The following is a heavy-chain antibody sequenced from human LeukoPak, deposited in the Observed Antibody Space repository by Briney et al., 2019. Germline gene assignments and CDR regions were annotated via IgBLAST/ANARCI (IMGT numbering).Heavy chain of an antibody. J-gene: IGHJ4*02. Sequence: GGSLRLSCAASGFTFSSYAMSWVRQTPGKGLEWVSGISASGDRTYCAEADSVKGRFTISRDNSKTTLYLQMNSLRVDDTALYYCAKETRGYYGSGSYLDDNWGQGTLVTVSS. V-gene: IGHV3-23*01. CDR2: ISASGDRT. D-gene: IGHD3-10*01. CDR1: GFTFSSYA. CDR3: AKETRGYYGSGSYLDDN.